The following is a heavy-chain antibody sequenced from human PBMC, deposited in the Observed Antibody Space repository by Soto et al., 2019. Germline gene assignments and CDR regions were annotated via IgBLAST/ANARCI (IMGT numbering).Heavy chain of an antibody. V-gene: IGHV3-53*01. CDR3: ARENYYYYDSSGAYYFDY. CDR1: GFTFSSYG. D-gene: IGHD3-22*01. Sequence: SLRLSCAASGFTFSSYGMHWVRQAPGKGLEWVSVIYSGGSTYYADSVKGRFTISRDNSKNTLYLQMNSLRAEDTAVYYCARENYYYYDSSGAYYFDYWGQGTLVTVSS. J-gene: IGHJ4*02. CDR2: IYSGGST.